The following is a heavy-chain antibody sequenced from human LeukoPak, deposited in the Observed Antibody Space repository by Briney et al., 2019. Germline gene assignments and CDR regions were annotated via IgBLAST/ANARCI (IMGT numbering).Heavy chain of an antibody. CDR2: ISWNSGSI. CDR1: GFTFDDHG. CDR3: TRASGYSSGSIDY. Sequence: PGGSLRLSCAASGFTFDDHGMHWVRQAPGKGLEWVSGISWNSGSIVYADSVQGRFTISIDNAKSTLYLQMNSLRAEDMALYYCTRASGYSSGSIDYWGQGTLVTVSS. D-gene: IGHD5-18*01. J-gene: IGHJ4*02. V-gene: IGHV3-9*03.